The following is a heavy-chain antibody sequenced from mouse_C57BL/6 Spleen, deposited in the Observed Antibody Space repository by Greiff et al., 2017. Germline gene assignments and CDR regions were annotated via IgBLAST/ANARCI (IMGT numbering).Heavy chain of an antibody. D-gene: IGHD1-1*01. CDR2: IDPSDSYT. V-gene: IGHV1-59*01. Sequence: QVQLKQPGAELVRPGTSVKLSCKASGYTFTSYWMHWVKQRPGQGLEWIGVIDPSDSYTNYNQKFKGKATLTVDTSSSTAYMQLSSLTSEDSAVYYCAGYYYGSSLWFAYWGQGTLVTVSA. CDR1: GYTFTSYW. J-gene: IGHJ3*01. CDR3: AGYYYGSSLWFAY.